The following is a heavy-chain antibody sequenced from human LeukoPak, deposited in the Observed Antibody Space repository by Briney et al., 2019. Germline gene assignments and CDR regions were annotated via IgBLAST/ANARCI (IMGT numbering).Heavy chain of an antibody. CDR1: GGTFSSYA. J-gene: IGHJ6*02. CDR3: AILVDTAMVTGDYYGMDV. Sequence: ASVKVSCKASGGTFSSYAISWVRQAPGQGLEWMGRIIPILGIANYAQKLQGRVTITADKSTSTAYMELSSLRSEDTAVYYCAILVDTAMVTGDYYGMDVWGQGTTVTVSS. V-gene: IGHV1-69*04. D-gene: IGHD5-18*01. CDR2: IIPILGIA.